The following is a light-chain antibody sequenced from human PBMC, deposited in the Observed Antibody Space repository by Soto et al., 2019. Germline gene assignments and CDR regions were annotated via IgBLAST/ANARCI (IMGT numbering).Light chain of an antibody. J-gene: IGKJ1*01. Sequence: DIQMTQSPSTLSASVEDRVTITCRASQSISSWLAWYQQKPGKAPNLLIYKASSLQSGVPSRFSGGGSGTEFTLTISSLQPHDFATYYCQQYNTYKWTFGQGTKVEIK. CDR1: QSISSW. V-gene: IGKV1-5*03. CDR3: QQYNTYKWT. CDR2: KAS.